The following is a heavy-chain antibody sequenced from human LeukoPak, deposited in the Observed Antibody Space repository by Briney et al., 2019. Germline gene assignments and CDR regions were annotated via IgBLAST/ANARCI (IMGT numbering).Heavy chain of an antibody. J-gene: IGHJ5*02. CDR2: TTHSGST. CDR1: GYTMNSGYY. Sequence: SETLSLTCNVSGYTMNSGYYWSWIRQTPGNGLEWIGETTHSGSTDYNPSLKSRVSVSVDTSKNQFSLKLSSVTAADTAVYYCARHSSRRDRSSPFRSWGQGTLVTVSS. D-gene: IGHD6-13*01. V-gene: IGHV4-38-2*02. CDR3: ARHSSRRDRSSPFRS.